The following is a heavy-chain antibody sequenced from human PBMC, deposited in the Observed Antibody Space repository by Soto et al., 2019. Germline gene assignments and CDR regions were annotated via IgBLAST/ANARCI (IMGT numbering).Heavy chain of an antibody. J-gene: IGHJ3*02. V-gene: IGHV1-18*01. Sequence: ASVKVSCKASGYTFTSYGSSWVRQAPEQGLEWMGWISAYNGNTNYAQKLQGRVTMTTDTSTSTAYMELRSLRSDDTAVYYCARDRAVFWSGYYTATDAFDIWGQGTMVTVSS. CDR3: ARDRAVFWSGYYTATDAFDI. D-gene: IGHD3-3*01. CDR2: ISAYNGNT. CDR1: GYTFTSYG.